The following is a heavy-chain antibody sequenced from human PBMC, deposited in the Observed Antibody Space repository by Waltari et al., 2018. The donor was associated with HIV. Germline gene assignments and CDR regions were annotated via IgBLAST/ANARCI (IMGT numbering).Heavy chain of an antibody. V-gene: IGHV3-33*01. CDR1: GFSFTSFG. CDR3: ARVSYSSGWFEDY. D-gene: IGHD6-19*01. Sequence: QVQLVESGGGVVQPGRSLRLSCAASGFSFTSFGMHWVRQAPGMGREGGAVIWSHGRNQYYADSVKCRFTISRDNSKNTLFLQMNSLRVGDTAVYYCARVSYSSGWFEDYWGQGTLVTVSS. CDR2: IWSHGRNQ. J-gene: IGHJ4*02.